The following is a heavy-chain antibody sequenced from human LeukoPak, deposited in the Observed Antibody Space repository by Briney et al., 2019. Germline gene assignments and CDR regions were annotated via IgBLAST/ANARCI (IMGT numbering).Heavy chain of an antibody. V-gene: IGHV4-4*02. D-gene: IGHD2/OR15-2a*01. CDR2: IYHSGST. J-gene: IGHJ5*02. CDR1: GGSISGTNW. CDR3: ARYTFLPGAGWLDP. Sequence: SETLSLTCAVSGGSISGTNWWSWVRQPPGKGLEWIGEIYHSGSTNYNPSLKSRVTISVDKSKNQFSLKLRSVTAADTAVYYCARYTFLPGAGWLDPWGQGTLVTVSS.